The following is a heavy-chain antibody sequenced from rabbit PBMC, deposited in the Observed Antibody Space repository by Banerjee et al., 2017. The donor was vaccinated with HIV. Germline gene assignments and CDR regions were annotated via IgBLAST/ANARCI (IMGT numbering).Heavy chain of an antibody. CDR1: GFSFSSGYY. Sequence: QSLEESGGGLVKPGASLTLTCKASGFSFSSGYYMCWVRQAPGKGLEWIACIGVGGSSTYYASWAKGRFTISKTSSTTVTLQMTSLTAADTATYFCARDPLYTVGGGYDLWGPGTLVTVS. D-gene: IGHD1-1*01. J-gene: IGHJ6*01. V-gene: IGHV1S40*01. CDR3: ARDPLYTVGGGYDL. CDR2: IGVGGSST.